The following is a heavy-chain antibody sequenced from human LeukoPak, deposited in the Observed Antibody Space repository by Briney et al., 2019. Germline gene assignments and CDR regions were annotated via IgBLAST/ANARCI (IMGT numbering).Heavy chain of an antibody. Sequence: ASVKVSCKASGYTFTGYYMHWVRQAPGQGLEWMGWINPNSGGTNYAQKFQGRVTMTRDTSISTAYMELSRLRSDDTAVYYCARPVHRYYDSPYSEAFDIWGQGTMVTLSS. V-gene: IGHV1-2*02. CDR1: GYTFTGYY. J-gene: IGHJ3*02. CDR2: INPNSGGT. D-gene: IGHD3-22*01. CDR3: ARPVHRYYDSPYSEAFDI.